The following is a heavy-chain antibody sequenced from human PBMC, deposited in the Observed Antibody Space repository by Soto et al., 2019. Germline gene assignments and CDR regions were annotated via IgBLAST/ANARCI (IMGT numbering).Heavy chain of an antibody. D-gene: IGHD4-17*01. V-gene: IGHV3-23*01. CDR3: ASSRAATVPTDSVRIIDY. CDR1: GFTFSSYA. J-gene: IGHJ4*02. Sequence: VQLLESGGGLVQPGGSLRLSCAASGFTFSSYAMSWVRQAPGKGLEWVSAISGSGGSTYYADSVKGRFTISRDNSKNTLYLQMNSLRSEDTAVYYCASSRAATVPTDSVRIIDYWGQGTLVTVSS. CDR2: ISGSGGST.